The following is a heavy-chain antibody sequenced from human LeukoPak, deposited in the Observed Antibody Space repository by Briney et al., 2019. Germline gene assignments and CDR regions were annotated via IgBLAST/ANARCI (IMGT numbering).Heavy chain of an antibody. CDR3: ARPQRHTILVVVIVGAFDI. J-gene: IGHJ3*02. V-gene: IGHV4-31*03. D-gene: IGHD3-3*01. CDR2: IYYIGRV. CDR1: RGSISSGGYY. Sequence: SQTLSLTCTVSRGSISSGGYYCSWIRQHPGKGLEWIGYIYYIGRVSYNTPIKRRVTISVHTFKKQFSRKLSSVTAADTAVYCFARPQRHTILVVVIVGAFDIWGQGTMVTVSS.